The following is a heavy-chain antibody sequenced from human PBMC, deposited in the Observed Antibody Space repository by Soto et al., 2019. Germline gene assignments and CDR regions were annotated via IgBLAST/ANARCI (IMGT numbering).Heavy chain of an antibody. D-gene: IGHD2-21*02. CDR3: GKGVTAATIGWLNHFDT. CDR1: GYSFSDFY. Sequence: QVHLVQSGAEVKKPGASVRVSCKASGYSFSDFYMHWVRQAPGHGLEWVGWINPTRGGTNFSQNFQGGGILTADTSTSTAYMEVCRRASDYMAVYFCGKGVTAATIGWLNHFDTWGQGTLVTV. CDR2: INPTRGGT. V-gene: IGHV1-2*02. J-gene: IGHJ4*02.